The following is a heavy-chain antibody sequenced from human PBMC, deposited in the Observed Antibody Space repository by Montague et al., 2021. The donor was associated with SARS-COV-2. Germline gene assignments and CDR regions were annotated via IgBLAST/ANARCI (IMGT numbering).Heavy chain of an antibody. J-gene: IGHJ3*02. D-gene: IGHD5-24*01. V-gene: IGHV3-30*04. CDR1: GFTFSSYA. CDR2: IPYDGSNK. Sequence: SLRLSCAASGFTFSSYAMHWVRQAPGKGLEWVAVIPYDGSNKYYLDSVKGRFTISRDNSKNTLYLQMNSLRAEDTAVYYCARDPDGYNEDGAFDIWGQGTMVTVSS. CDR3: ARDPDGYNEDGAFDI.